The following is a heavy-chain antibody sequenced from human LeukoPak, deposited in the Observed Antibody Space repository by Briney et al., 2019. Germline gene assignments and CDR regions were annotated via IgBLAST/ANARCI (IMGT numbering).Heavy chain of an antibody. CDR2: NSGSGDST. J-gene: IGHJ2*01. D-gene: IGHD2-2*01. V-gene: IGHV3-23*01. Sequence: PGGSLRLSCAASGFTFSSYAMSWVRQAPGKGLEWVSANSGSGDSTYYADSVKGRFTISRDNSKNTLYLQMNSLRAEDTAVYYCASRSSSLNWYFDLWGRGTLVTVSS. CDR1: GFTFSSYA. CDR3: ASRSSSLNWYFDL.